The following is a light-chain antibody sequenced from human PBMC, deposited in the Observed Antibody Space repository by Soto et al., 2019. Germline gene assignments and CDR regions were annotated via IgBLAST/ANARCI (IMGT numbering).Light chain of an antibody. CDR1: QSITNY. CDR3: QQSYSTPWT. J-gene: IGKJ1*01. Sequence: DIQMTQSPSSLSSSVGDRVTITCRASQSITNYLNWYQQKPGKAPKLLIYAASSLQSGVPSRFRGSESGTDFTLSTSSLKAEDFATYYSQQSYSTPWTFGQGTKVEIK. CDR2: AAS. V-gene: IGKV1-39*01.